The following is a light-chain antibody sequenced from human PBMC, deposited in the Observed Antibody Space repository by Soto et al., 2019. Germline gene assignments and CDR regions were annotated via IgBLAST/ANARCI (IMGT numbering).Light chain of an antibody. Sequence: DIQMPQSPSSVSASVGDRVTITCRASQGISNWLAWYQQKAGKAPKLLIYSKSTLQSVVPSRFRGNVSWSEFTLIFSRLQPDDVATYYRHQANGFPYPFRQGNKLGIK. CDR3: HQANGFPYP. CDR1: QGISNW. V-gene: IGKV1-12*01. J-gene: IGKJ2*01. CDR2: SKS.